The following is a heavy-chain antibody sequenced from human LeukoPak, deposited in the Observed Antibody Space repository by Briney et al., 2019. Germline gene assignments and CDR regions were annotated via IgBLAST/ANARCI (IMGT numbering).Heavy chain of an antibody. Sequence: SETLSLTCTVSGGSISSYYWSWIRQPPGKGLEWIGEINHSGSTNYNPSLKSRVTISVDTSKNQFSLKLSSVTAADTAVYYCVVVVPARGRGRDYWGQGTLVTVSS. J-gene: IGHJ4*02. CDR3: VVVVPARGRGRDY. CDR2: INHSGST. V-gene: IGHV4-34*01. CDR1: GGSISSYY. D-gene: IGHD2-2*01.